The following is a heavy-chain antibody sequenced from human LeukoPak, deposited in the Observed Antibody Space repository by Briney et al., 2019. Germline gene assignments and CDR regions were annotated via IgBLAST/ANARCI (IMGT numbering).Heavy chain of an antibody. Sequence: GGSLRLACSVSGLRFSNYQRNTVRQAPGKGLEWVSYISSSGSTIYYADSVKGRFTISRDNAKNSLYLQMNSLRAEDTAVYYCARPGLRRLYFDYWGQGTQVTVSS. V-gene: IGHV3-48*03. CDR1: GLRFSNYQ. J-gene: IGHJ4*02. D-gene: IGHD1-14*01. CDR3: ARPGLRRLYFDY. CDR2: ISSSGSTI.